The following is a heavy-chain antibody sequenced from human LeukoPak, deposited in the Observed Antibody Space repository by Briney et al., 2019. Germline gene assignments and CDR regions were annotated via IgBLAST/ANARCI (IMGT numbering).Heavy chain of an antibody. J-gene: IGHJ4*02. Sequence: PGRSLGLSCAASGFTFSSYGMHWVRQAPGKALEWVSFIWYDGSNKYYADSVKGRFTISRDNSKNTLYLQMNSLRAEDTAVYYCARVLVVSGWTNIDYWGQGTLVTVSS. D-gene: IGHD6-19*01. CDR2: IWYDGSNK. CDR3: ARVLVVSGWTNIDY. V-gene: IGHV3-33*01. CDR1: GFTFSSYG.